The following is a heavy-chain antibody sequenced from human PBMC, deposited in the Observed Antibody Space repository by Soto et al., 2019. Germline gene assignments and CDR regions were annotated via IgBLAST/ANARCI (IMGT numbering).Heavy chain of an antibody. D-gene: IGHD2-2*03. Sequence: EVQLVETGGGLIQPGGSLRLSCAASGFSVRTNYMSWVRQAPGKGLEWVSVFESGGSIYYADSVKGRFIISRDYAKDILYLEMNSLRAEDTAVYHCAKVKFQEWKLFFDAWGQGTPVTVSS. J-gene: IGHJ5*02. CDR3: AKVKFQEWKLFFDA. V-gene: IGHV3-53*02. CDR1: GFSVRTNY. CDR2: FESGGSI.